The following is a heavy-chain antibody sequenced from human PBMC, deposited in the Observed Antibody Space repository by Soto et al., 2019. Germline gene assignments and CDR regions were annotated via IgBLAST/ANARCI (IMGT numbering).Heavy chain of an antibody. D-gene: IGHD2-15*01. CDR2: SHHSGST. CDR1: GGSINTYY. J-gene: IGHJ5*01. CDR3: SRVVDCRYGICYFWFDS. Sequence: SETLSLTCAVSGGSINTYYWSWVRQPPGKGLEWIGNSHHSGSTNYNPTLNSRVTISIDTYKNKLSLWLNFVTAADTAGYYCSRVVDCRYGICYFWFDSWGQGTLVTVSS. V-gene: IGHV4-59*01.